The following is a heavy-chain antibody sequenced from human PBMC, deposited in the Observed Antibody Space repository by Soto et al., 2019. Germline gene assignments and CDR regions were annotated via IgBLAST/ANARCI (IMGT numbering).Heavy chain of an antibody. D-gene: IGHD2-15*01. V-gene: IGHV3-23*01. J-gene: IGHJ1*01. CDR2: ISGSGGST. Sequence: EVQLLESGGGLVQPGGSLRLSCAASGFTFSSYAMSWVRQAPGKGLEWVSAISGSGGSTYYADSVKGRFTISRDNSKNTLYLQMNSLRAEDMAVYYCATSLGVVAATRSEYFQHWGQGTLVTVSS. CDR3: ATSLGVVAATRSEYFQH. CDR1: GFTFSSYA.